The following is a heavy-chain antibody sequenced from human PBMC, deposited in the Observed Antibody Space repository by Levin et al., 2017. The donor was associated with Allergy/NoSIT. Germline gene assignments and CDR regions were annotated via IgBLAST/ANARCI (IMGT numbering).Heavy chain of an antibody. CDR1: GFTFTTSS. D-gene: IGHD3-22*01. CDR3: ARGLSDSSGLGFDN. J-gene: IGHJ4*02. Sequence: PGGSLRLSCVASGFTFTTSSMNWVRRAPGKGLEWLSFLSSSSSAVYYADSVKGRFTISRDNGEKSLYLQMNSLRAEDTGVYYCARGLSDSSGLGFDNWGQGILVTVSS. V-gene: IGHV3-48*01. CDR2: LSSSSSAV.